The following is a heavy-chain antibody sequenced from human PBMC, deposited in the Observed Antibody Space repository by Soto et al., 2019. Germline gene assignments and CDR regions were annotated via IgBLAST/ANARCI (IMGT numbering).Heavy chain of an antibody. J-gene: IGHJ3*02. V-gene: IGHV3-23*01. CDR2: ISGSGGST. D-gene: IGHD1-26*01. CDR3: AKDVASGSYYGAFDI. Sequence: PGGSLRLSCAASVFTVSSYAMSWVREAPGKGLEWVSAISGSGGSTYYADSVKGRFTISRDNSKNTLYLQMNSLRAEDTAVYYCAKDVASGSYYGAFDIWGQGTMVTVSS. CDR1: VFTVSSYA.